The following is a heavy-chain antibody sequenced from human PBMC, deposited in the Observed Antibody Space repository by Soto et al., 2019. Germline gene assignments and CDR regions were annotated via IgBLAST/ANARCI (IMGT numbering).Heavy chain of an antibody. CDR2: FRAGGDDGTT. J-gene: IGHJ4*02. V-gene: IGHV3-23*01. Sequence: AGGSLRLSCVASGFTFSSYSMSWVRQAPGKGLGWVSGFRAGGDDGTTYYADSVKGRFTNSRDNSKNTLFLQMNSLRAEDTAIYYCAKKVNSGSGSQYFDYFGQGTLVTVSS. CDR1: GFTFSSYS. CDR3: AKKVNSGSGSQYFDY. D-gene: IGHD3-10*01.